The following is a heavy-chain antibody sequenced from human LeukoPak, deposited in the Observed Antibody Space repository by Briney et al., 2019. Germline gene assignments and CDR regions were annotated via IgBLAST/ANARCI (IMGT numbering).Heavy chain of an antibody. V-gene: IGHV4-61*08. CDR3: ARYYGSGSHLDY. CDR2: IYYSGST. D-gene: IGHD3-10*01. CDR1: GGSISSGGYY. J-gene: IGHJ4*02. Sequence: PSETLSLTCTVSGGSISSGGYYWSWIRQHPGKGLEWIGYIYYSGSTYYNPSLKSRVTISVDTSKNQFSLKLSSVTAADTAVYYCARYYGSGSHLDYWGQGTLVTVSS.